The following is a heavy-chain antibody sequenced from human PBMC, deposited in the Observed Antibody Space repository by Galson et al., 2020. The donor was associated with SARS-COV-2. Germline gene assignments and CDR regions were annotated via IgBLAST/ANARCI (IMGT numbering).Heavy chain of an antibody. V-gene: IGHV4-31*03. D-gene: IGHD2-2*02. J-gene: IGHJ3*02. CDR3: ARERIPYAFDI. Sequence: SKAPSFTCTVSGDSICSRHHSWSWLRQHPGNCQKGIAYIYDSGNTYYTPSLKSRVTIAVDTSKNQFSLKLSSVAAADTAVYYCARERIPYAFDIWGQGAMVTVSS. CDR1: GDSICSRHHS. CDR2: IYDSGNT.